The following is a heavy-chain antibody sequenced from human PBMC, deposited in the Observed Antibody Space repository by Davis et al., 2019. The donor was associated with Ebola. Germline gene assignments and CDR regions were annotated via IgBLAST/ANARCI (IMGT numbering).Heavy chain of an antibody. D-gene: IGHD6-13*01. CDR1: GDTFSSFT. V-gene: IGHV1-69*08. CDR2: IIPIVGAV. Sequence: SVKVSCKTIGDTFSSFTFNWVRQAPGQRFEWMGRIIPIVGAVDYSQKFQGRLTITADRSTSTAYMELSSLRSDDTAVYYCTRDREAAAAGYYGMDVWGKGTAVTVSS. J-gene: IGHJ6*04. CDR3: TRDREAAAAGYYGMDV.